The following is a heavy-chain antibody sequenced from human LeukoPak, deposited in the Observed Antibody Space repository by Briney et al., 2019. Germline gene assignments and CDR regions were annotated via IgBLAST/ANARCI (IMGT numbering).Heavy chain of an antibody. V-gene: IGHV3-23*01. CDR3: VKDRSDNSSWYLGDY. D-gene: IGHD6-13*01. J-gene: IGHJ4*02. CDR2: ISGTGGST. CDR1: GFTFSSYA. Sequence: GGSLRLSCAASGFTFSSYAMSWVRQAPGKGLEWVSAISGTGGSTNYADSVKGRLTISRDNSKNTLYLQMNSLRAEDTAIYYCVKDRSDNSSWYLGDYWGQGTLVAVSS.